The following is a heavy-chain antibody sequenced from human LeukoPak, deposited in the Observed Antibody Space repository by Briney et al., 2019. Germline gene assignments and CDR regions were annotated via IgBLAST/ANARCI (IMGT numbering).Heavy chain of an antibody. V-gene: IGHV4-31*03. Sequence: PSQTLSLTCSVSRASITSGGFYWSWIRQQPGKGLEWSGYIHHSGTPYYNPSLERRVTISIDTSKHQFSLRLSSVTAADTAVYYCARANFDILTYFFDRWGQGTLVTVSS. D-gene: IGHD3-9*01. CDR1: RASITSGGFY. CDR3: ARANFDILTYFFDR. J-gene: IGHJ4*02. CDR2: IHHSGTP.